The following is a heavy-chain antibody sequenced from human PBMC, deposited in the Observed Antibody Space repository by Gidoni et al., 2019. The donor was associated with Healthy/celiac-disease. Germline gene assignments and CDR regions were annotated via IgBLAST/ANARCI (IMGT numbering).Heavy chain of an antibody. CDR2: IRSKANSYAT. V-gene: IGHV3-73*02. D-gene: IGHD3-22*01. CDR3: TRALDNPYYYDSSGSTNFDY. CDR1: GFTFSGSA. Sequence: EVQLVESGGGLVQPGGSLTLSCAASGFTFSGSAMHWVRQASGKGLEWVGRIRSKANSYATAYAASVKGRFTISRDDSKNTAYMQMNSLKTEDTAVYYCTRALDNPYYYDSSGSTNFDYWGQGTLVTVSS. J-gene: IGHJ4*02.